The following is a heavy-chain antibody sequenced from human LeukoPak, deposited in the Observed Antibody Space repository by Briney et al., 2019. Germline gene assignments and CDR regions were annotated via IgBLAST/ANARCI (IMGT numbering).Heavy chain of an antibody. CDR2: ISTSGRAT. J-gene: IGHJ4*02. CDR1: GCTFSDYY. V-gene: IGHV3-11*01. Sequence: GGSLRLSCAASGCTFSDYYMSWIRQAPGKGLEWLSYISTSGRATYHADSVKGRFTISRDNAKNSLYLQMSSLRAEDTAVYYCARVPKGARSVDYWGQGTLVTVSS. D-gene: IGHD3-16*01. CDR3: ARVPKGARSVDY.